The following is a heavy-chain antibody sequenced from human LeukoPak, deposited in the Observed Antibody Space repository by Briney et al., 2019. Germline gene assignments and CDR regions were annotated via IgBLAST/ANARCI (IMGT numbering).Heavy chain of an antibody. J-gene: IGHJ6*02. CDR1: GYTFTSYG. CDR2: ISAYNGNT. V-gene: IGHV1-18*01. D-gene: IGHD2-21*02. Sequence: ASVKVSCKASGYTFTSYGISWVRQAPGQGLEWMGWISAYNGNTNYAQKLQGRVTMTEDTSTDTAYMELSSLRSEDTAVYYCATKAYCGGDCYSRPARYYYYGMDVWGQGTTVTVSS. CDR3: ATKAYCGGDCYSRPARYYYYGMDV.